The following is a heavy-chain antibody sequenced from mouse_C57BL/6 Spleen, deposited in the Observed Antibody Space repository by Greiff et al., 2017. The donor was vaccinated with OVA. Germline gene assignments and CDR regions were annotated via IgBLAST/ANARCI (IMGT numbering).Heavy chain of an antibody. Sequence: VHVKQSGAELVRPGASVKLSCTASGFNIKDDYMHWVKQRPEQGLEWIGWIDPENGDTAYASKFPGKATITADTSSNTAYLQLSSLTSEDTAVYYCTTLFITTLGRYFDVWGTGTTVTVSS. CDR3: TTLFITTLGRYFDV. D-gene: IGHD1-1*01. V-gene: IGHV14-4*01. CDR1: GFNIKDDY. CDR2: IDPENGDT. J-gene: IGHJ1*03.